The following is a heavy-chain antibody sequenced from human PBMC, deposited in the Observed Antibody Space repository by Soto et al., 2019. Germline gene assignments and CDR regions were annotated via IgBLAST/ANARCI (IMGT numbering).Heavy chain of an antibody. V-gene: IGHV1-46*03. D-gene: IGHD6-13*01. CDR3: ARPLRGQQLGPGDY. J-gene: IGHJ4*02. CDR2: INPSGGST. Sequence: EGSVKVSCKAPGYTFTSYYMHWVRQSPGQGLEWMGIINPSGGSTSYAQKFQGRVTMTRDTSTSTVYMELSSLRSEDTAVYYCARPLRGQQLGPGDYWGQGTLVTVSS. CDR1: GYTFTSYY.